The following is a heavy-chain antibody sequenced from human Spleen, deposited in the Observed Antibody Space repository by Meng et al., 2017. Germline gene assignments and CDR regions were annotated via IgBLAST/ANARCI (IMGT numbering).Heavy chain of an antibody. CDR1: GGSFSDYY. CDR2: INHSGST. J-gene: IGHJ4*02. D-gene: IGHD4-11*01. CDR3: ARGPTTMAHDFDY. Sequence: QGQLQQGVSGLFKPSETLSLTFFVSGGSFSDYYWSWIRQPPGKGLEWIGEINHSGSTNYNPSLESRATISVDTSQNNLSLKLSSVTAADSAVYYCARGPTTMAHDFDYWGQGTLVTVSS. V-gene: IGHV4-34*01.